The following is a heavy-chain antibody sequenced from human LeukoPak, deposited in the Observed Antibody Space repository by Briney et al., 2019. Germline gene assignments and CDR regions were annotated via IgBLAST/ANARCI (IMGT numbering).Heavy chain of an antibody. Sequence: GGSLRLSCAASGSTFSDYYMSWIRQAPGKGLEWVSYISSSSSYTNYADSVKGRFTISRDNAKNTLYLQMNSLRAEDTAVYYCARTYLVGWYFDLWGRGALVTVSS. D-gene: IGHD3-16*01. CDR2: ISSSSSYT. J-gene: IGHJ2*01. CDR1: GSTFSDYY. CDR3: ARTYLVGWYFDL. V-gene: IGHV3-11*06.